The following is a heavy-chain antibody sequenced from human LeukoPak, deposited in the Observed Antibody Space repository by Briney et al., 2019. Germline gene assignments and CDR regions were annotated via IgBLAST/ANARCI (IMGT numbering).Heavy chain of an antibody. V-gene: IGHV1-18*01. CDR2: ISAYNGNT. J-gene: IGHJ4*02. Sequence: ALVKVSCKASGYTFTSYGISWVRQAPGQGLEWMGWISAYNGNTNYAQKLQGRVTMTTDTSTSTAYMELRSLRSDDTAVYYCAVTALTLPFDYWGQGTLVTVSS. CDR1: GYTFTSYG. D-gene: IGHD2-21*02. CDR3: AVTALTLPFDY.